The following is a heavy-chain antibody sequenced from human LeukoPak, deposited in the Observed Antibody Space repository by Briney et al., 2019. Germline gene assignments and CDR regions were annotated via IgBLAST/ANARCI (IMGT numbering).Heavy chain of an antibody. D-gene: IGHD4-17*01. CDR3: ARDRAPYYGESDY. V-gene: IGHV1-69*13. CDR1: GGTFSSYA. J-gene: IGHJ4*02. CDR2: IISIFGTA. Sequence: SVKVSCKASGGTFSSYAISWVRQAPGQGLEWMGGIISIFGTANYAQKFQGRVTITADESTSTAYMELSSLRSEDTAVYYCARDRAPYYGESDYWGQGTLVTVSS.